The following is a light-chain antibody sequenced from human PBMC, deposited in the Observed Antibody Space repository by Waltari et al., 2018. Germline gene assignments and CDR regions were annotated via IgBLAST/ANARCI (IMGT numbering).Light chain of an antibody. CDR3: SSYAGNDIYV. CDR2: AVT. J-gene: IGLJ1*01. V-gene: IGLV2-8*01. CDR1: SGDIGIFDH. Sequence: QSALTHPPSASASPGQPATMSCTGTSGDIGIFDHVYWYQQHPGKAPKVIVYAVTKRPSGVPDRFSGSMSGDTAFLTVSGLQAEDEADYYCSSYAGNDIYVFGAGTEVTVL.